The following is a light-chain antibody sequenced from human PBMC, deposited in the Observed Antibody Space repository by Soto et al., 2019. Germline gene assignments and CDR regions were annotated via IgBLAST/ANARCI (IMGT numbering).Light chain of an antibody. CDR2: DAS. CDR1: RSVSSY. J-gene: IGKJ4*01. V-gene: IGKV3-11*01. Sequence: ELLLTGSPRIWSFGPYQKTRRASCGSRSVSSYLAWYQQKPGQAPRLLIYDASNRATGIPARFSGSGSGTDFTLTISSLEPEDFAVYYCQQRSNWLTLTFGGGTKVDIK. CDR3: QQRSNWLTLT.